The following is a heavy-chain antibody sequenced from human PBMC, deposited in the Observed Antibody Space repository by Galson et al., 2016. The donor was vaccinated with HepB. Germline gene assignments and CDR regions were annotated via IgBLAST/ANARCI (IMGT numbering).Heavy chain of an antibody. V-gene: IGHV3-23*01. Sequence: SLRLSCAASGFTFNDYAMTWVRQASGKGLEWIAVIRSGDDTKYYTDSVKGRFTVSRDHSKNTQYLQMDSLTADDTAIYYCAKTTGSRSVGIDFWGQGIPVTVSS. CDR1: GFTFNDYA. J-gene: IGHJ4*02. CDR2: IRSGDDTK. CDR3: AKTTGSRSVGIDF. D-gene: IGHD2-21*01.